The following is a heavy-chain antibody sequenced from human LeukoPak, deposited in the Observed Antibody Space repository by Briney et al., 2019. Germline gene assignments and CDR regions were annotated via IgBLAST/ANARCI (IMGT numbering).Heavy chain of an antibody. D-gene: IGHD3-10*01. J-gene: IGHJ6*02. CDR3: VTGLLWFGETLYGMDV. Sequence: ASVKVSCKVSGYTLTELSMHWVRQAPGKGLEWMGGFDPEDGETIYAQKFQGRVSLTEDTSTDTAYMELSSLRSEDTAVYYCVTGLLWFGETLYGMDVWGQGTTVTVSS. CDR1: GYTLTELS. CDR2: FDPEDGET. V-gene: IGHV1-24*01.